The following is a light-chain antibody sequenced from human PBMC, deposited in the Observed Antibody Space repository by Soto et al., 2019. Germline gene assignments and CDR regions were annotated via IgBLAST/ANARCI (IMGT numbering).Light chain of an antibody. J-gene: IGKJ1*01. CDR2: TAS. CDR1: QGVLSN. V-gene: IGKV3-15*01. CDR3: QQYHNWPRT. Sequence: EIVMTQSPATLSVSPGERATLSCRASQGVLSNVDWYQQKPGQAPRLLIYTASTRATGIPARFSGSGSGTEFTLTISSLQSEDFAVYYCQQYHNWPRTFGQGTKVEIK.